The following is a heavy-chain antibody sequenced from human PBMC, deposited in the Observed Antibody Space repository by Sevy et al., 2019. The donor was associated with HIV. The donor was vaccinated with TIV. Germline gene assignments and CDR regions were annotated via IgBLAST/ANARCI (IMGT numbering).Heavy chain of an antibody. J-gene: IGHJ5*02. CDR2: ISAYNGNT. Sequence: ASVKVSCKASGYTFTSYGISWVRQAPGQGLEWMGWISAYNGNTNYAQKLQGRVTMTTDTSTSTAYMGLRSLRSDDTAVYYCARDEAGYSYYDFWSGYYTWFDPWGQGTLVTVSS. D-gene: IGHD3-3*01. CDR3: ARDEAGYSYYDFWSGYYTWFDP. V-gene: IGHV1-18*01. CDR1: GYTFTSYG.